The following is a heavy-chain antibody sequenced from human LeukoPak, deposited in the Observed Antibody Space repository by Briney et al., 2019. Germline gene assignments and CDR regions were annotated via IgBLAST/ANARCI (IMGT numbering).Heavy chain of an antibody. Sequence: GASVKVSCKASGYTFTSYDINWVRQATGQGLEWMGWMNPNSGNTGYAQKFQGRVTMTRNTSISTAYMELRSLRSDDTAVYYCARDRIIRIYGGNSGWFDPWGQGTLVTVSS. CDR3: ARDRIIRIYGGNSGWFDP. CDR2: MNPNSGNT. V-gene: IGHV1-8*01. D-gene: IGHD4-23*01. J-gene: IGHJ5*02. CDR1: GYTFTSYD.